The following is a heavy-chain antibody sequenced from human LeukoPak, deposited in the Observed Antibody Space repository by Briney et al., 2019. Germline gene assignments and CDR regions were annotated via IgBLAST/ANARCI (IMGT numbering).Heavy chain of an antibody. Sequence: ASVKVSCKASGYTFTGYYMHWVRQAPGQGLEWMGRINPNSGGTNYAQRFQGRVTMTRDTSISTAYMELSRLRSDDTAVYYCARGGYDFVYYYYGMDVWGQGTTVTVSS. CDR2: INPNSGGT. V-gene: IGHV1-2*06. CDR3: ARGGYDFVYYYYGMDV. D-gene: IGHD3-3*01. CDR1: GYTFTGYY. J-gene: IGHJ6*02.